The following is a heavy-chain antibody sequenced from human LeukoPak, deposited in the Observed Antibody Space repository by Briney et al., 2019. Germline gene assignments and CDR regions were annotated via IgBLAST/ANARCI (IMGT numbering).Heavy chain of an antibody. CDR3: ARDYTVAIGATTYFQH. J-gene: IGHJ1*01. V-gene: IGHV7-4-1*02. D-gene: IGHD1-26*01. Sequence: ASVKVSCKASGYIFSIYAMIWVRQAPGQGLELMGWINPNTGNPTYAQGFTGRFVFSLDTSVSTAYLQISSLKPEDTAVYYCARDYTVAIGATTYFQHWGQGTLVTVSS. CDR1: GYIFSIYA. CDR2: INPNTGNP.